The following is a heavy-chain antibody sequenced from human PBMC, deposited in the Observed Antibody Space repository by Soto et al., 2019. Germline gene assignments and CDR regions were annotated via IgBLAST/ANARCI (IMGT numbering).Heavy chain of an antibody. CDR3: ARDAQIGHGYSVYHTY. V-gene: IGHV1-46*01. J-gene: IGHJ4*02. D-gene: IGHD5-12*01. Sequence: QVQLVQSGAEVTKPGASVKVSCTASGYTFTSYYIHWVRQAPAQGLEWVGLINPSGGSTTYAPKFQGRVTMTRDTSTITVDMALNSLRSEDTAVYFCARDAQIGHGYSVYHTYWGQGTLVTVSS. CDR1: GYTFTSYY. CDR2: INPSGGST.